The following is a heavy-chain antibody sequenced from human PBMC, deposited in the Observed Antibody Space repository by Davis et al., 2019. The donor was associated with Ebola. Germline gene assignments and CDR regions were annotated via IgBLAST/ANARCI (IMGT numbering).Heavy chain of an antibody. D-gene: IGHD6-19*01. V-gene: IGHV3-11*05. CDR1: GFTFTDYY. CDR3: ARGVAVGGFYFEY. Sequence: GESLKISCAASGFTFTDYYMGWIRQAPGKGLEWVSYISGDSLYTNYADSVRGRLTISRDDAKNSLYLQMNSLRAEDTAVYFCARGVAVGGFYFEYWGQETLVTVSS. J-gene: IGHJ4*02. CDR2: ISGDSLYT.